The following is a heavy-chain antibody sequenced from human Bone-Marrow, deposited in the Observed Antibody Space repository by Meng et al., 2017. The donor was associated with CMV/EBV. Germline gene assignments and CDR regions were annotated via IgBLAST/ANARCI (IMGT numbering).Heavy chain of an antibody. D-gene: IGHD3-3*01. V-gene: IGHV4-34*01. CDR3: ARGRGLFWSGYFIFDY. CDR1: GGSFSGYY. Sequence: GSLRLSCAVYGGSFSGYYWSWIRQPPGKGLEWIGEINHSGSTNYNPSLKSRVTISVDTSKNQFSLKLSSVTAADTAVYYCARGRGLFWSGYFIFDYWGKGTLVTVSS. J-gene: IGHJ4*02. CDR2: INHSGST.